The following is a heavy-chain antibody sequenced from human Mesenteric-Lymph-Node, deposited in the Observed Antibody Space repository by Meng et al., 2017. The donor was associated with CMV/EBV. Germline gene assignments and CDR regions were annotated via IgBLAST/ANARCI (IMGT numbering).Heavy chain of an antibody. J-gene: IGHJ4*02. D-gene: IGHD6-19*01. CDR2: TYYRSKWYN. CDR1: GDSVSSHSAA. V-gene: IGHV6-1*01. CDR3: ASSTWSRGWYGN. Sequence: SQTLSLTCAISGDSVSSHSAAWNWIRQSPSRGLEWLGRTYYRSKWYNDYAVSVKSRITINPDTSKSQFSLQLNSVTPEDTAVYYCASSTWSRGWYGNWGQGTLVTVSS.